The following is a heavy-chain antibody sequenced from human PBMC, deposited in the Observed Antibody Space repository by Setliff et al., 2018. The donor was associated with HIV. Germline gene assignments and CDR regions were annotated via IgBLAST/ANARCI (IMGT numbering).Heavy chain of an antibody. V-gene: IGHV4-39*01. CDR1: GGSASNSRYY. CDR2: IHYNERT. CDR3: ASRVYYYDSNNFLQEEGFDP. D-gene: IGHD3-22*01. Sequence: KPSETLSLTCTVSGGSASNSRYYWAWIRQPPGKGLEYIGSIHYNERTYYNPSLKSRVAISIDTSKNQFSLNLTSVTAADTAAYYCASRVYYYDSNNFLQEEGFDPWGQGTLVTVSS. J-gene: IGHJ5*02.